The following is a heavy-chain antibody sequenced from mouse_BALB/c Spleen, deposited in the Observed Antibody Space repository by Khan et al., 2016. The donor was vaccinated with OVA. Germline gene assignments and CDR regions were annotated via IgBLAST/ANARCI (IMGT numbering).Heavy chain of an antibody. CDR3: TRSYGSMDY. Sequence: QVQLKESGAELAKPGASVKMSCKTSGYTFSSYWMHWVRQRPGQGLEWIGYINPATGYTDYNQKLKDKATLTADKSSSTAYMQLNSLTSEDSAVFYCTRSYGSMDYWGQGTSVTVSS. J-gene: IGHJ4*01. CDR2: INPATGYT. D-gene: IGHD1-1*01. V-gene: IGHV1-7*01. CDR1: GYTFSSYW.